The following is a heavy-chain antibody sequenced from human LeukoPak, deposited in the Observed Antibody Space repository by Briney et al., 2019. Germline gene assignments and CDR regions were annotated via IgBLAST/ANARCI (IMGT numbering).Heavy chain of an antibody. V-gene: IGHV3-66*01. D-gene: IGHD3-10*01. J-gene: IGHJ4*02. CDR1: GFTFSSYS. Sequence: PGGSLRLSCAASGFTFSSYSMNWVRQAPGKGLEWVSVIYSGGSTYYADSVKGRFTISRDNSKNTLYLQMNSLRAEDTAVYYCARDSPVRGVIGGYFGYWGQGTLVTVSS. CDR2: IYSGGST. CDR3: ARDSPVRGVIGGYFGY.